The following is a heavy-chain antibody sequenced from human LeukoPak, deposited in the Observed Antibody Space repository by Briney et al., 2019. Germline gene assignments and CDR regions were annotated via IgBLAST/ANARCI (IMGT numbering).Heavy chain of an antibody. Sequence: GASVKVSCKASGYTFTGYYMHWVRQAAGQGLEWMGWINPNSGGTNYAQKFQGRVTMTRDTSISTGYMELSRLRFDDTAVYYCAINKAANSLDYWGQGTLVTVSS. D-gene: IGHD6-25*01. CDR2: INPNSGGT. V-gene: IGHV1-2*02. CDR3: AINKAANSLDY. J-gene: IGHJ4*02. CDR1: GYTFTGYY.